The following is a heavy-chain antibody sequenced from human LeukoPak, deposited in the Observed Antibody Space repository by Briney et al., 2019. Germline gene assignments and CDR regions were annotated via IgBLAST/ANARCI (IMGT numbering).Heavy chain of an antibody. CDR2: INAGNGNT. J-gene: IGHJ3*02. CDR3: ARAAYYDSSGYPPSPWAFDI. Sequence: ASVKVSCKASGYTFTGYYMHWVRQAPGQGLEWMGWINAGNGNTKYSQEFQGRVTITRDTSASTAYMELSSLRSEDMAVYYCARAAYYDSSGYPPSPWAFDIWGQGTMVTVSS. V-gene: IGHV1-3*03. CDR1: GYTFTGYY. D-gene: IGHD3-22*01.